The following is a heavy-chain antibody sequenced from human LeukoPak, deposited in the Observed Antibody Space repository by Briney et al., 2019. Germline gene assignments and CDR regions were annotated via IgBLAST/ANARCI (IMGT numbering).Heavy chain of an antibody. V-gene: IGHV1-69*13. Sequence: SVKVSCKASGGTFSSYAISWVRQAPGQGLEWMGGIIPIFGTANYAQKFQGRVTITADESTSTTYMELSSLRSEDTAVYYCARGRPRKSSGWYFGYWGQGTLVTVSS. CDR2: IIPIFGTA. CDR1: GGTFSSYA. CDR3: ARGRPRKSSGWYFGY. J-gene: IGHJ4*02. D-gene: IGHD6-19*01.